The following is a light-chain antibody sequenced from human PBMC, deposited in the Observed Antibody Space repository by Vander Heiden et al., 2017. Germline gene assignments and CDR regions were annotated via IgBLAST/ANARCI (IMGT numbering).Light chain of an antibody. Sequence: QSALTQPRSVSRSPGQSVTISCTGTSSDVGGYNYVSWYQQHPGKAPKLMIYDVSKRPSGVPDRFSGSKSGNTASLTISGLQAEDEADYYCCSYAGTDTHVFGTGTKVTVL. J-gene: IGLJ1*01. V-gene: IGLV2-11*01. CDR3: CSYAGTDTHV. CDR1: SSDVGGYNY. CDR2: DVS.